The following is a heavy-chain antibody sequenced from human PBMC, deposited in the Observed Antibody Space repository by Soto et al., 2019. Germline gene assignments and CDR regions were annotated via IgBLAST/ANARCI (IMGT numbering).Heavy chain of an antibody. V-gene: IGHV4-59*01. D-gene: IGHD3-10*01. CDR3: ARDQDLGY. J-gene: IGHJ4*02. CDR1: GGSMSNYY. CDR2: IYYSGTT. Sequence: PSETLSLTCSVSGGSMSNYYWNWIRQSPGKGLEWIGYIYYSGTTNYNPSLKSRVTISIDTSKNQVSLNLTSVTSADTAVYYCARDQDLGYWGQGFLVTVSS.